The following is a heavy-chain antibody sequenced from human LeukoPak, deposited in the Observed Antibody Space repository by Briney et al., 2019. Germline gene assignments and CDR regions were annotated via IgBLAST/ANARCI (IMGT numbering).Heavy chain of an antibody. D-gene: IGHD6-19*01. J-gene: IGHJ4*02. CDR1: GGSISGYY. CDR3: TRRVAVAGTPKASFDY. V-gene: IGHV4-59*08. Sequence: SETLSLTCTVSGGSISGYYWSWIRQPPGKGLEWIGYIYYSENTNYNPSLKSRVTISLDTSKNQFSLKLSSVTTVDTAVYFCTRRVAVAGTPKASFDYWGQGILVTVSS. CDR2: IYYSENT.